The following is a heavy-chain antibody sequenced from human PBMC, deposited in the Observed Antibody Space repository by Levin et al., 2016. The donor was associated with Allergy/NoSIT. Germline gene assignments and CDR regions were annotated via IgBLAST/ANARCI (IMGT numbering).Heavy chain of an antibody. V-gene: IGHV4-59*01. D-gene: IGHD3-9*01. CDR1: GGSISSYY. CDR3: ARVKWYDILTGPLGPFDY. CDR2: IYYSGST. J-gene: IGHJ4*02. Sequence: GSLRLSCTVSGGSISSYYWSWIRQPPGKGLEWIGYIYYSGSTNYNPSLKSRVTISVDTSKSQFSLKLSSVTAADTAVYYCARVKWYDILTGPLGPFDYWGQGTLVTVSS.